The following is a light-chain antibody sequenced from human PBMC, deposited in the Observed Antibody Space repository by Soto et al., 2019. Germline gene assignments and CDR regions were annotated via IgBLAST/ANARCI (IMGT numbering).Light chain of an antibody. CDR3: QQSYS. Sequence: DIQMTQSPSSLSASVGDRVTITCRASQSISSYLNWYRQKPGKAPKLLIYAASSLQSGVPSRFSGSGSGTDFTLTISSLQPEDFATYYCQQSYSFGGGTKVDIK. CDR1: QSISSY. CDR2: AAS. J-gene: IGKJ4*01. V-gene: IGKV1-39*01.